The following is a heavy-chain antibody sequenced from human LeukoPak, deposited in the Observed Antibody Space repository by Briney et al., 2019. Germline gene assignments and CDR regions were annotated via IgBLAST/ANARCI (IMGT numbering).Heavy chain of an antibody. CDR3: ARHGRDRSGYPPFDY. Sequence: SETLSLTCTVSGGSISTGTYYWGWIRQPPGKGLEWIGSIYYSGSTSYSPSLKGRVTISVDTSKNQFSLKLNSVTAADTAVYYCARHGRDRSGYPPFDYWGQGTLVTVSS. J-gene: IGHJ4*02. CDR1: GGSISTGTYY. V-gene: IGHV4-39*01. D-gene: IGHD3-22*01. CDR2: IYYSGST.